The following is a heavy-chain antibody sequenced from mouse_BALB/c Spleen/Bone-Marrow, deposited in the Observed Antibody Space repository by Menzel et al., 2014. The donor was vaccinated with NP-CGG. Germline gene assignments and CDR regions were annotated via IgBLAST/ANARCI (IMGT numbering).Heavy chain of an antibody. J-gene: IGHJ4*01. D-gene: IGHD2-14*01. Sequence: VKVVESGPGLVAPSQSLSITCTVSGFSLTSYGVSWIRQPPGKGLEWLGVIWRDGSTNYHSALISRLSISKDNSKSXVFLKLNSLQTDDTATYYCAKQDYYRYDYAMDYWGQGTSVTVSS. V-gene: IGHV2-3*01. CDR2: IWRDGST. CDR3: AKQDYYRYDYAMDY. CDR1: GFSLTSYG.